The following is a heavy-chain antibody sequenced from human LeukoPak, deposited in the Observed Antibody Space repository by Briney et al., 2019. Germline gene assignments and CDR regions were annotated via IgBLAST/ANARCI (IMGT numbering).Heavy chain of an antibody. V-gene: IGHV3-48*03. CDR3: ARDTSMVRGVFDI. CDR1: GFTSSSYE. CDR2: ISSSGSTI. Sequence: GGSLKLSCAASGFTSSSYEMNWVRQAPGKGLEWVSYISSSGSTIYYADSVKGRFTISRDNAKNSLYLQMNSLRAEDTAVYYCARDTSMVRGVFDIWGQGTMVTVSS. D-gene: IGHD3-10*01. J-gene: IGHJ3*02.